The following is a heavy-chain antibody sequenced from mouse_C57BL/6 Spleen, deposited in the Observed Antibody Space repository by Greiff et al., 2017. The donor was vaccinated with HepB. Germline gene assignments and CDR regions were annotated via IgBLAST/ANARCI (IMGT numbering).Heavy chain of an antibody. CDR1: GYSITSGYY. V-gene: IGHV3-6*01. CDR3: ARERLRRDAMDY. J-gene: IGHJ4*01. D-gene: IGHD2-4*01. CDR2: ISYDGSN. Sequence: DVKLVESGPGLVKPSQSLSLTCSVTGYSITSGYYWNWIRQFPGNKLEWMGYISYDGSNNYNPSLKNRISITRDTSKNQFFLKLNSVTTEDTATYYCARERLRRDAMDYWGQGTSVTVSS.